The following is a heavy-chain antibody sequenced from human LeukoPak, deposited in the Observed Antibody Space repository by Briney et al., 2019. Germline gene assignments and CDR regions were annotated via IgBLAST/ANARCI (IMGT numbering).Heavy chain of an antibody. CDR2: IKGDESAK. CDR3: ARDVGGSLDY. D-gene: IGHD1-26*01. Sequence: GGSLRLSCAASGFTFTTYWMAWVRQAPRKGLEWVAKIKGDESAKHQADSVKGRFTISRDNAQNSVYLQMSSLRVEDTAVYYCARDVGGSLDYWGQGTLVTVSS. V-gene: IGHV3-7*01. CDR1: GFTFTTYW. J-gene: IGHJ4*02.